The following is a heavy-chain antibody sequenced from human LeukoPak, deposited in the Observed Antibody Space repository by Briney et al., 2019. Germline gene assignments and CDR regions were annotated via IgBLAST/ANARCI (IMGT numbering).Heavy chain of an antibody. Sequence: QPGGSLRLSCAASGFTFSSYAMSTVRQTPRKRPEWVSAISGSGGSRYYADSVEGRFTISRDNSKNTLYLQMNSLRAEDTAVYYCANSVYIAVAGYWGQGTLVTVSS. V-gene: IGHV3-23*01. J-gene: IGHJ4*02. CDR1: GFTFSSYA. D-gene: IGHD6-19*01. CDR3: ANSVYIAVAGY. CDR2: ISGSGGSR.